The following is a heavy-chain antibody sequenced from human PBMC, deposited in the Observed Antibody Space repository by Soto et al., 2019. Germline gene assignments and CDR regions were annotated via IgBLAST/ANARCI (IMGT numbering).Heavy chain of an antibody. Sequence: SETLSLTCAVSGGSISSGGYSWSWIRQPPGKGLEWIGYIYHSGSTYYNPSLKSRVPISVDRSKNQFSLNLSSGTAADTAVYYCARSGWSGYLNWFDPWGQGTLVTVSS. CDR2: IYHSGST. CDR1: GGSISSGGYS. D-gene: IGHD3-3*01. V-gene: IGHV4-30-2*01. J-gene: IGHJ5*02. CDR3: ARSGWSGYLNWFDP.